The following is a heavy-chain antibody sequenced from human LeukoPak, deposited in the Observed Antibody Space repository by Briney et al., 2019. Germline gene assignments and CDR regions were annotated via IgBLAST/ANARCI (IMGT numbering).Heavy chain of an antibody. V-gene: IGHV1-69*13. CDR3: ARILEKVGWIYDAFDI. D-gene: IGHD6-19*01. Sequence: SVKVSCKASGGTFSSYAISWVRQAPGQGLEWMGGIIPIFGTANYAQKFQGRVTITADESTNTAYMELSSLRSEDTAVYYCARILEKVGWIYDAFDIWGQGTMVTVSS. CDR2: IIPIFGTA. J-gene: IGHJ3*02. CDR1: GGTFSSYA.